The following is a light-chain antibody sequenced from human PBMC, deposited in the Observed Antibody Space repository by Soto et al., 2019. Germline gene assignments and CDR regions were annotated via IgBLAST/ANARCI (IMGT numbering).Light chain of an antibody. J-gene: IGKJ4*01. CDR3: QQRSALPLT. CDR2: DAS. CDR1: QTIKSS. V-gene: IGKV3-11*01. Sequence: EIVLTQSPATLSLSPGERATLSCRASQTIKSSLAWYQQRPGRAPRLLIYDASNRATGIPARFSGSGSGTDFTLTISSLEPEDFAVYYCQQRSALPLTFGGGTKVEIK.